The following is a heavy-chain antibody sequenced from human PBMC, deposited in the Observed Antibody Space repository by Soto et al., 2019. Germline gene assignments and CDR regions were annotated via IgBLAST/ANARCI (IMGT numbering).Heavy chain of an antibody. J-gene: IGHJ6*02. D-gene: IGHD2-15*01. CDR2: IKSKTDGGTT. Sequence: RLSCAASGFTFSNAWMSWVRQAPGKGLEWVGRIKSKTDGGTTDYAAPVKGRFTISRDDSKNTLYLQMNSLKTEDTAVYFCTRQGRYCSSSSCSDYHRYGLDLWGQGTTVTVSS. CDR3: TRQGRYCSSSSCSDYHRYGLDL. CDR1: GFTFSNAW. V-gene: IGHV3-15*01.